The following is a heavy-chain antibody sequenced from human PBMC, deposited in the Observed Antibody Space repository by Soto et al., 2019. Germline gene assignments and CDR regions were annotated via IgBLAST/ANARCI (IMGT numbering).Heavy chain of an antibody. CDR1: GDTFSTYG. V-gene: IGHV1-69*06. D-gene: IGHD6-13*01. CDR3: ATGESGSWLLAY. J-gene: IGHJ4*02. Sequence: QVQLEQSGAEVKKAGSSVRVSCKASGDTFSTYGISWVRQAPGQGLEWMGGIIPTFGTAHYAQKFQGRLTITADKSTSTAYMELTSLTSDDTAVYYCATGESGSWLLAYWGQGTPVSVSP. CDR2: IIPTFGTA.